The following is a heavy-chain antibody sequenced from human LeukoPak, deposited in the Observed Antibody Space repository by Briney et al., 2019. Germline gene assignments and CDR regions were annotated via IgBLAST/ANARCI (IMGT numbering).Heavy chain of an antibody. CDR1: GYTFTSYD. J-gene: IGHJ6*03. CDR3: ARGVVRVINYSYYYYMDV. CDR2: MNPNNGNT. V-gene: IGHV1-8*01. D-gene: IGHD3-10*01. Sequence: ASVKVSCKASGYTFTSYDINWVRQATGQGLEWMGWMNPNNGNTGYAQKFQGRVTMTRNTSISTAYMELSSLRSEDTAVYYCARGVVRVINYSYYYYMDVWGKGTTVTISS.